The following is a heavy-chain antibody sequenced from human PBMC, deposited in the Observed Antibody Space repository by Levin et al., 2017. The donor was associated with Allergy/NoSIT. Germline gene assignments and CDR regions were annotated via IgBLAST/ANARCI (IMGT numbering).Heavy chain of an antibody. Sequence: SQTLSLTCAVYGVSFSGYYWSWIRQPPGKGLEWIGEINHSGSTNYNPSLKSRVTISVDTSKNQFSLKLSSVTAADTAVYYCARGLRYSAEFDYWGQGTLVTVSS. CDR2: INHSGST. CDR3: ARGLRYSAEFDY. V-gene: IGHV4-34*01. CDR1: GVSFSGYY. J-gene: IGHJ4*02. D-gene: IGHD5-18*01.